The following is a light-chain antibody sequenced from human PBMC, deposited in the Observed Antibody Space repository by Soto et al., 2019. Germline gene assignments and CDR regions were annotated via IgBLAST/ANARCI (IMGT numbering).Light chain of an antibody. J-gene: IGKJ4*01. CDR3: QHFDNSPT. CDR1: QTVSRSY. Sequence: EIVLTQSPRTLSLSPGGRATLSCRASQTVSRSYFAWYQQKPGQAPRLLIYGASARATGIPDRFSGTGSGTESTLTISRLEPEDFAVYFCQHFDNSPTFGGGTKVEIK. CDR2: GAS. V-gene: IGKV3-20*01.